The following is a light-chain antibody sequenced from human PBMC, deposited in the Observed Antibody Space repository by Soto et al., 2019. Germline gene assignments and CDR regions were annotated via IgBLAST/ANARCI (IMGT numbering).Light chain of an antibody. CDR3: QQYNNWRT. CDR1: QSVSSN. J-gene: IGKJ1*01. Sequence: EIVLTQSPATLSLSPGERATLSCRASQSVSSNLAWYQQKPGQAPRLLIYGASTRATGIPARFSGGGSGTEFTLTISSLQSEDFAVYYCQQYNNWRTFGQGTKVDIK. V-gene: IGKV3-15*01. CDR2: GAS.